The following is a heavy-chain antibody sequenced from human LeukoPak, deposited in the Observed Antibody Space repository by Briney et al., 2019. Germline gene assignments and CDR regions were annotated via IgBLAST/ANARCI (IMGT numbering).Heavy chain of an antibody. CDR3: ARGSITIFGIVDY. CDR1: GDSFSSNSAA. V-gene: IGHV6-1*01. CDR2: TYYRSKWYN. D-gene: IGHD3-3*01. J-gene: IGHJ4*02. Sequence: SQTLSLTCAISGDSFSSNSAAWNWIRQSPSRGLEWLGRTYYRSKWYNDYAVSAKSRITINPDTSKNQFSLQLNSVTPEDTAVYYCARGSITIFGIVDYWGQGTLVTVSS.